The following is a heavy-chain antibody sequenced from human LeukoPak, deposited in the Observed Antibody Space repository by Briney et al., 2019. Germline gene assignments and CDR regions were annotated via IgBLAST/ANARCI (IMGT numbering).Heavy chain of an antibody. Sequence: GGSLRLSCATSGFTVSSTYMSWVRQAPGKGLEWVSVIYSGGSTYYADSVKGRFTISRDNSKNTFYLQMNSLRAEDTAVYYCARGVSYGSGSYIGDPWGQGTLVTVPS. CDR1: GFTVSSTY. J-gene: IGHJ5*02. D-gene: IGHD3-10*01. V-gene: IGHV3-53*01. CDR3: ARGVSYGSGSYIGDP. CDR2: IYSGGST.